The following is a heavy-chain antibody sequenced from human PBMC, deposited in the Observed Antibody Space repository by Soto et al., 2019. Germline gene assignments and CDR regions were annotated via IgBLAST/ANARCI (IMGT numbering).Heavy chain of an antibody. CDR3: TTARQAGYCSSTSCPYYYYYGMDV. Sequence: PGGSLRLSXAASGFTFSNAWMSWVRQAPGKGLEWAGRIKSKTAGGTTDYAAPVKGRFTISRDDSKNTLYLQMNSLKTEDTAVYYCTTARQAGYCSSTSCPYYYYYGMDVWGQGTTVTVSS. CDR1: GFTFSNAW. D-gene: IGHD2-2*01. J-gene: IGHJ6*02. V-gene: IGHV3-15*01. CDR2: IKSKTAGGTT.